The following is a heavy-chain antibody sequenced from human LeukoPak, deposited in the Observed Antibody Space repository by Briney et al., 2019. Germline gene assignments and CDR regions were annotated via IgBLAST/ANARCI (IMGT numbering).Heavy chain of an antibody. CDR1: GFTFSSYG. CDR3: ARLGGVYYSDSSGYYDAAFDI. Sequence: GGSLRLSCAASGFTFSSYGMHWVRQAPGKGLEWVAVIWYDGSNKYYADSVKGRFTISRDNSKNTLYLQMNSLRAEDTAVYYCARLGGVYYSDSSGYYDAAFDIWGQGTMVTVSS. D-gene: IGHD3-22*01. J-gene: IGHJ3*02. CDR2: IWYDGSNK. V-gene: IGHV3-33*01.